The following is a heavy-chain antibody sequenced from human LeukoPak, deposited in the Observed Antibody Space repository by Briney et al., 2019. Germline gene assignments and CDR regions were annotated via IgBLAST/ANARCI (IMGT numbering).Heavy chain of an antibody. CDR1: GFTVSSNY. CDR3: ARDPLDILTGSKAGYYGMDV. CDR2: IYSGGST. Sequence: GGSLRLSCAASGFTVSSNYMSWVRQAPGKGLEWVSVIYSGGSTYYADSVKGRFTISRHNSKNTLYLQMNSLRAEDTAVYYCARDPLDILTGSKAGYYGMDVWGQGTTVTVSS. J-gene: IGHJ6*02. V-gene: IGHV3-53*04. D-gene: IGHD3-9*01.